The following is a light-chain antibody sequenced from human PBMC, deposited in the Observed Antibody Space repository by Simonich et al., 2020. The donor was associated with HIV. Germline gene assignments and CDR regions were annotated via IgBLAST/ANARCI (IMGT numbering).Light chain of an antibody. Sequence: QSALTQPASVSGSPGQSITISCTGTSSDVGCYNYVSWYQQYPGKAPKLLIYDVRKRPSGVSSRFSGSKSGNTASLTISRLQAEDEADYYCSSYTGSSTWVFGGGTKLTVL. J-gene: IGLJ2*01. CDR2: DVR. CDR3: SSYTGSSTWV. CDR1: SSDVGCYNY. V-gene: IGLV2-14*01.